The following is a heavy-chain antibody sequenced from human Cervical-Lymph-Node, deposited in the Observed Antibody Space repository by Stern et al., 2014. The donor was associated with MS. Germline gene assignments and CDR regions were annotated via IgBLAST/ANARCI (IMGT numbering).Heavy chain of an antibody. V-gene: IGHV3-9*01. CDR2: ISWNSGSI. Sequence: LQPGRSLRLSCAASGFTFDDYAMHWVRQAPGKGLEWVSGISWNSGSIGYADSVKGRFTISRDNAKNSLYLQMNSLRAEDTALYYCAKDTYYFGSGTETAIDYWGQGTLVTVSS. CDR1: GFTFDDYA. D-gene: IGHD3-10*01. CDR3: AKDTYYFGSGTETAIDY. J-gene: IGHJ4*02.